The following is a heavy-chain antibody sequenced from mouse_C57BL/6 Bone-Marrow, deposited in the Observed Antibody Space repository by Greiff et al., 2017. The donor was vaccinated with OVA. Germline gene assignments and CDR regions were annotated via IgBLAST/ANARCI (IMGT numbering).Heavy chain of an antibody. Sequence: QVQLQQPGAELVKPGASVKLSCKASGYTFTSYWMHWVKQRPGQGLEWIGMIHPNSGSTNYNEKFKSKATLTVDKSSSTAYMQLSSLTSEDSAVYDCARDYYGSMYYFDYWGQGTTLTVSS. CDR3: ARDYYGSMYYFDY. D-gene: IGHD1-1*01. CDR2: IHPNSGST. CDR1: GYTFTSYW. J-gene: IGHJ2*01. V-gene: IGHV1-64*01.